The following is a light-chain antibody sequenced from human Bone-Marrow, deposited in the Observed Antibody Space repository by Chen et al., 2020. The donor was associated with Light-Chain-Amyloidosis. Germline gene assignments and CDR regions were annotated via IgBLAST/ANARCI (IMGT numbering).Light chain of an antibody. J-gene: IGLJ2*01. CDR2: RDT. V-gene: IGLV3-25*03. CDR1: DLPTKY. Sequence: SYELTQPPSVSVSPGQTARITCSGDDLPTKYAYWYQQKPGQAPVLVIHRDTERPSGISERFSGDSSGTTTTLTINGVQAEDEADYHGQSADSNGTYEVIFGGGTKLTVL. CDR3: QSADSNGTYEVI.